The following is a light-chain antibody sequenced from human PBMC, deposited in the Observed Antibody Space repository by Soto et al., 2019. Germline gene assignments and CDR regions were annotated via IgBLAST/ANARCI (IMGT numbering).Light chain of an antibody. J-gene: IGLJ1*01. V-gene: IGLV2-14*01. CDR3: SSSTSSSALV. CDR1: SSDVGGYNY. CDR2: EVS. Sequence: QSALTQPASVSGSPGQSITISCTGTSSDVGGYNYVSWYQQHPGKAPKLMIYEVSNRPSGVSNRFSGSKSGNTASLTISELQAEDEADYYCSSSTSSSALVYGTAAKLTVL.